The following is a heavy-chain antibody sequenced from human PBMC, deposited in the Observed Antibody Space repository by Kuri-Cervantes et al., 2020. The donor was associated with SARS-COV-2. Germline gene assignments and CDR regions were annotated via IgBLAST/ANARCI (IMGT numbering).Heavy chain of an antibody. Sequence: GESLKISCATSGFTFSGYAMHWVRQAPGKGLEWVAVISYDGSNKYYADSVKGRFTISRDNSKNSLYLQMNSLRAEDTAVYYCARDVAAGRAYYYYMDVWGKGTTVTVSS. D-gene: IGHD6-13*01. CDR3: ARDVAAGRAYYYYMDV. CDR1: GFTFSGYA. V-gene: IGHV3-30*04. J-gene: IGHJ6*03. CDR2: ISYDGSNK.